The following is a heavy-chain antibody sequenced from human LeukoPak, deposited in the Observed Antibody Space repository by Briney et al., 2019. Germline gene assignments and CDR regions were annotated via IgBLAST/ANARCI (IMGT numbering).Heavy chain of an antibody. J-gene: IGHJ4*02. Sequence: TSETLSLTCTVSGGSISSGSYYWGWIRQPPGKGLEWIGSIYYSGSTYYDPSLKSRVTISVDTSKNQFSLKLSSVTAADTAVYYCARQEAYSSSWHHFDYWGQGTLVTVSS. CDR3: ARQEAYSSSWHHFDY. D-gene: IGHD6-13*01. CDR1: GGSISSGSYY. CDR2: IYYSGST. V-gene: IGHV4-39*01.